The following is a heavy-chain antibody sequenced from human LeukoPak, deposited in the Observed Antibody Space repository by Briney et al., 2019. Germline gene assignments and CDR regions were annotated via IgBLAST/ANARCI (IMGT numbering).Heavy chain of an antibody. Sequence: GESLRLSCAASGFTFSGYWMHWVRQAPGKGLVWVSRIYNDGSTTAYADSVKGRFTISRDNAKNTLYLQMSRLRAEDTAVYYCARDYYGQCDYWGQGTLVTVSS. CDR2: IYNDGSTT. CDR1: GFTFSGYW. CDR3: ARDYYGQCDY. D-gene: IGHD3-10*01. J-gene: IGHJ4*02. V-gene: IGHV3-74*01.